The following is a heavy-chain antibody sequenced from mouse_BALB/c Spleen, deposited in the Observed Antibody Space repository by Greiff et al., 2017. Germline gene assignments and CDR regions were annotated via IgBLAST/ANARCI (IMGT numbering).Heavy chain of an antibody. CDR3: ARGGGPYAMDY. Sequence: VQLQQSGPELVKPGASVKISCKASGYAFSSSWMNWVKQRPGQGLEWIGRIYPGDGDTNYNGKFKGKATLTVDKSSSTAYMHLNSLASEDSAVYYCARGGGPYAMDYWGQGTSVTVSS. V-gene: IGHV1-82*01. J-gene: IGHJ4*01. CDR1: GYAFSSSW. CDR2: IYPGDGDT.